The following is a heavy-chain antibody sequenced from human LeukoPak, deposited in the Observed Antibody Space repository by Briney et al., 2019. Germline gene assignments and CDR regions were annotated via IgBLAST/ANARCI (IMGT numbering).Heavy chain of an antibody. CDR3: ASASYGSGTYAFDI. V-gene: IGHV3-21*01. J-gene: IGHJ3*02. Sequence: GGSLRLSRAASGFTFSNYSMNWVRQAPGKGLEWVSSISSSSSYIYYADSVKGRFTISRDNAKNSLYLQMNSLRAEDTAVYYCASASYGSGTYAFDIWGQGTMVTVSS. CDR2: ISSSSSYI. D-gene: IGHD3-10*01. CDR1: GFTFSNYS.